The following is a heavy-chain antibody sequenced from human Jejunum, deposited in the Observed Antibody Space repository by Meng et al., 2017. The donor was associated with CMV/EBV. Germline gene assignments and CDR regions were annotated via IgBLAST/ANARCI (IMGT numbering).Heavy chain of an antibody. CDR1: GFTFSDYQ. D-gene: IGHD3-10*01. Sequence: ASGFTFSDYQMTWIRQAPGKGLEWVSYISSGGAVYYADSVKGRFTISRDNAKSSLYLQMNSLRAEDTAVYYGARGWRFGGPHYFDFWGQGTLVTVSS. CDR2: ISSGGAV. CDR3: ARGWRFGGPHYFDF. V-gene: IGHV3-11*01. J-gene: IGHJ4*02.